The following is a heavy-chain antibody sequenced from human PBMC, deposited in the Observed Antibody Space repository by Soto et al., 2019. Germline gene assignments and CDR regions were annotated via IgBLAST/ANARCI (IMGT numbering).Heavy chain of an antibody. V-gene: IGHV1-8*01. D-gene: IGHD3-9*01. Sequence: PSVKVSCKASGYTFTSYDINWVRQATGQGLEWMGWMNPNSGNTGYAQKFQGRVTMTRNTSISTAYMELSSLRSEDTAVYYCARGGLRYFDWLLGDYYGMDVWGQGTTVTVSS. CDR1: GYTFTSYD. CDR2: MNPNSGNT. J-gene: IGHJ6*02. CDR3: ARGGLRYFDWLLGDYYGMDV.